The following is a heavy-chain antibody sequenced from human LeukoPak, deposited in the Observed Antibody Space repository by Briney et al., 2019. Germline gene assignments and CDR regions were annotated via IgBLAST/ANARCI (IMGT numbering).Heavy chain of an antibody. CDR3: ARSRSVSNYKGMDV. Sequence: KSGGSLRLSCPASGFTFSGYSMSWVRQAPGKGLEWVSSISSSSDYIYYADSVKGRFTISRDNARNSLYLQMNSLRAEDTAVYYCARSRSVSNYKGMDVWGQGTTVTVSS. CDR2: ISSSSDYI. D-gene: IGHD5/OR15-5a*01. CDR1: GFTFSGYS. V-gene: IGHV3-21*01. J-gene: IGHJ6*02.